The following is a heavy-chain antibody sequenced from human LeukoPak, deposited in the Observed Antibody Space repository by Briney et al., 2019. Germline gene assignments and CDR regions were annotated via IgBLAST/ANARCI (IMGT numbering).Heavy chain of an antibody. CDR2: ISYDGSNK. J-gene: IGHJ4*02. V-gene: IGHV3-30*18. CDR1: GFTFSSYG. Sequence: PGRSLRLSCAASGFTFSSYGMHWVRQAPGKGLEWVAVISYDGSNKYYADSVKGRFTISRDNSKNTLYLQMNSLRAEDTAVYYCAKDPGRCSSGWASHCFFDYWGQGTLVTVSS. D-gene: IGHD6-19*01. CDR3: AKDPGRCSSGWASHCFFDY.